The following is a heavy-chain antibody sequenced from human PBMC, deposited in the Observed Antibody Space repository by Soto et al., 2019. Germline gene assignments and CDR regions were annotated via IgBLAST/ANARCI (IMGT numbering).Heavy chain of an antibody. J-gene: IGHJ4*02. V-gene: IGHV3-30*18. Sequence: GPLRLSCAASVFTCSSYGMHWVRQAPGKGLEWVAVISNDGVYKNYADSVKGRFTISRDNSKNTLYLQMNSLRAEDTAVYYCAKDLYYYDFSLDDYWGQGTLVTVSS. CDR2: ISNDGVYK. CDR1: VFTCSSYG. D-gene: IGHD3-22*01. CDR3: AKDLYYYDFSLDDY.